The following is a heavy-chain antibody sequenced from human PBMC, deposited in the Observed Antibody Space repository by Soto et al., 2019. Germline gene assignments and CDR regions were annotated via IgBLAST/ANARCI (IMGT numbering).Heavy chain of an antibody. CDR1: GFTFSSYA. CDR3: AKDPGIAARPRGAFDI. D-gene: IGHD6-6*01. CDR2: ISGSGGST. Sequence: EVQLLESGGGLVQPGGSLRLSCAASGFTFSSYAMSWVRQAPGKGLEWVSAISGSGGSTYYADSVNGRFTISRDNSKNTLYLQMNSLRAEDTAVYYCAKDPGIAARPRGAFDIWGHGTMVTVSS. V-gene: IGHV3-23*01. J-gene: IGHJ3*02.